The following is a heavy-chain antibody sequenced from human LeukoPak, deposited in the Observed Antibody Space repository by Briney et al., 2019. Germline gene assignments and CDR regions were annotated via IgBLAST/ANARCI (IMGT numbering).Heavy chain of an antibody. D-gene: IGHD6-19*01. CDR2: IYTSGSN. J-gene: IGHJ6*02. CDR3: ARDSRRIAVASYGMDV. V-gene: IGHV4-4*07. CDR1: GGSISSYY. Sequence: SGTLSLTCTASGGSISSYYWSWIRQPAGKGLEWIGRIYTSGSNNYNPSLKSRVTMSVDTSKHQFSLKLSSVTAADTAVYYCARDSRRIAVASYGMDVWGQGTTVTVSS.